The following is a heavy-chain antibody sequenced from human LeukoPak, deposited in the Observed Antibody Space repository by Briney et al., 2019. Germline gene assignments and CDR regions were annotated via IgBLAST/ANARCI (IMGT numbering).Heavy chain of an antibody. CDR1: GFTFSSYG. Sequence: PGGSLRLSCAASGFTFSSYGMSWVRQAPGKGPEWVSAIIGSGGYTYYADSVKGRFTISRDNSKNTLSLQMDSLRAEDTAVYYCVKQRGIYLDFDYWGQGTLVTVSS. CDR3: VKQRGIYLDFDY. J-gene: IGHJ4*02. V-gene: IGHV3-23*01. CDR2: IIGSGGYT. D-gene: IGHD1-26*01.